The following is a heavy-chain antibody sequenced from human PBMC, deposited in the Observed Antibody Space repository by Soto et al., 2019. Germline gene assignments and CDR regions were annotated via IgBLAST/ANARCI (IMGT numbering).Heavy chain of an antibody. J-gene: IGHJ4*02. CDR2: IIPIFGTA. Sequence: QVQLVQSGAEVKKPGSSVKVSCKASGGTFSSYAISWVRQAPGQGLEWMGGIIPIFGTANYAQKFQGRVRITGDESRSTAYRELSSLRSEDTAVYYCARDQGYSSGWPRYDYWGQGTLVTVSS. D-gene: IGHD6-19*01. CDR3: ARDQGYSSGWPRYDY. V-gene: IGHV1-69*01. CDR1: GGTFSSYA.